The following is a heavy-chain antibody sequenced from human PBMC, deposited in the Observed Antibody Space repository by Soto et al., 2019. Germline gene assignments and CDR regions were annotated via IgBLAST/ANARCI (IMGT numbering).Heavy chain of an antibody. J-gene: IGHJ6*02. CDR1: GYTFSSYA. CDR3: AKSGFWSRYYENHGMDV. CDR2: ISGSGGNT. D-gene: IGHD3-3*01. V-gene: IGHV3-23*01. Sequence: GGSPRLCCAASGYTFSSYAMRWVRQAPGKGLEWVSAISGSGGNTYYADSVKGRFTISRYNSKNTLYLQMNSLRAEDTAVYYCAKSGFWSRYYENHGMDVWGQGTTVTVS.